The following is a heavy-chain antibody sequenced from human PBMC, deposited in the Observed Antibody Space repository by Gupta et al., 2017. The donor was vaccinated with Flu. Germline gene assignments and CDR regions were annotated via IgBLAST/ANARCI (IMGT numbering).Heavy chain of an antibody. Sequence: EVQLVESGGGLVQPGGSLRLSCAASGFTFSSYEMTWVRQAPGKGLEWVSYISSSGSTIYYADSVKGRFTISRDNAKNSLYLRMNSLRAEDTAVYYCARDQSSGSYYEDYYYYGMDVWGQGTTVTVSS. CDR2: ISSSGSTI. CDR1: GFTFSSYE. J-gene: IGHJ6*02. D-gene: IGHD3-10*01. V-gene: IGHV3-48*03. CDR3: ARDQSSGSYYEDYYYYGMDV.